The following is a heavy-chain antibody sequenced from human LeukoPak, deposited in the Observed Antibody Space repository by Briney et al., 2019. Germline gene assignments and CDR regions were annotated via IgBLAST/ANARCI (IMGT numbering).Heavy chain of an antibody. V-gene: IGHV4-31*03. CDR2: IYYSGST. CDR1: GGSVSSGGYY. Sequence: SETLSLTCTVSGGSVSSGGYYWSWIRQHPGKGLEWIGYIYYSGSTYYNPSLKSRVTISVDTSKNQFSLKLSSVTAADTAVYYCASVYYYDSSGYYSDYWGQGTLVTVSS. J-gene: IGHJ4*02. CDR3: ASVYYYDSSGYYSDY. D-gene: IGHD3-22*01.